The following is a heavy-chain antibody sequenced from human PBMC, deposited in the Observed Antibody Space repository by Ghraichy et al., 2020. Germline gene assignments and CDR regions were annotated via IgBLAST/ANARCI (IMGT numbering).Heavy chain of an antibody. Sequence: GGSLRLSCAASGFTFRSYWMTWVRQAPGKRLEWVANIKQDGSEKYYVDSVKGRFTISRDNAKRSLYLQMSSLRAEDTAVYYCATHTFYYDIAGYSTFDYWGQGALVTVSS. CDR3: ATHTFYYDIAGYSTFDY. CDR2: IKQDGSEK. V-gene: IGHV3-7*01. D-gene: IGHD3-22*01. CDR1: GFTFRSYW. J-gene: IGHJ4*02.